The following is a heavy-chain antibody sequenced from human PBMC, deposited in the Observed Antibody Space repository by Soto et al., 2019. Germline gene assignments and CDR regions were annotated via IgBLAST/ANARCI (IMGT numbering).Heavy chain of an antibody. J-gene: IGHJ6*03. CDR2: ISGSGGST. CDR3: AKSETGTTWGDYNFLDV. Sequence: RGSLRHSSVAAGFAYSGHARSRNRQAPGKGLEWVSAISGSGGSTYYADSVKGRFTISRDNSKNTLYLQRNSPRAEDTAVYYFAKSETGTTWGDYNFLDVWGKGTTVTVS. V-gene: IGHV3-23*01. CDR1: GFAYSGHA. D-gene: IGHD1-1*01.